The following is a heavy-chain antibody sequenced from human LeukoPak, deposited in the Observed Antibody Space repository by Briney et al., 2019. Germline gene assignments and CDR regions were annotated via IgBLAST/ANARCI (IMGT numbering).Heavy chain of an antibody. D-gene: IGHD3-22*01. CDR2: IRYDGTNK. CDR1: GFSFSSYG. CDR3: AKISGYYPSDY. V-gene: IGHV3-30*02. J-gene: IGHJ4*02. Sequence: GGSLRLSCAAPGFSFSSYGMHWVRQAPGKGLEWGAFIRYDGTNKYYADSVKGRFTISRDNSKNTLFLQMYSVRAEDTATYYCAKISGYYPSDYWGQGTLVTVSS.